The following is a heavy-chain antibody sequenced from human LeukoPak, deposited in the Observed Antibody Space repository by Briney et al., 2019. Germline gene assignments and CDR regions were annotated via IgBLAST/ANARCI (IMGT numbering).Heavy chain of an antibody. CDR2: ISGSGDST. D-gene: IGHD6-13*01. Sequence: GGSLRPSCAASGFTFSSYAMSWVRQAPGKGLEWVSAISGSGDSTYYGDSVKGRFTISRDNSKNTLYLQMNSLRAEDTAVYYYAKTRPLDSSSWSHGDYWGQGTLVTVSS. J-gene: IGHJ4*02. CDR1: GFTFSSYA. V-gene: IGHV3-23*01. CDR3: AKTRPLDSSSWSHGDY.